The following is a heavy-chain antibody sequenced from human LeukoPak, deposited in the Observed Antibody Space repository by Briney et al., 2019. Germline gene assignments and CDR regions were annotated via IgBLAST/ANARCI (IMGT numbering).Heavy chain of an antibody. J-gene: IGHJ4*02. D-gene: IGHD1-1*01. CDR2: TSAHNDDT. Sequence: GASEKVSCKASGYTFTSYGISWVRQAPGQGLEWMGWTSAHNDDTNYAETLQGRLTMTTDISTSTAYMELTSLRSDDTAVYYCARDWDSRNDYFDPWGQGTLVIVSS. CDR3: ARDWDSRNDYFDP. CDR1: GYTFTSYG. V-gene: IGHV1-18*01.